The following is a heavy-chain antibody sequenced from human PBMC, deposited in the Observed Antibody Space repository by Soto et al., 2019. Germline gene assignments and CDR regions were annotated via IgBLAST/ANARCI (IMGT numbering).Heavy chain of an antibody. CDR2: IIPILGIA. V-gene: IGHV1-69*02. Sequence: QVQLVQSGAEVKKPGSSVKVSCKASGGTFSSYTISWVRQAPGQGLEWMGRIIPILGIANYAQKFQGRVTITADKSTSTAYMELSSLRSEDTAVYYCARWDQPGYYYYGMDVWGQGTTVTVSS. D-gene: IGHD1-26*01. CDR3: ARWDQPGYYYYGMDV. CDR1: GGTFSSYT. J-gene: IGHJ6*02.